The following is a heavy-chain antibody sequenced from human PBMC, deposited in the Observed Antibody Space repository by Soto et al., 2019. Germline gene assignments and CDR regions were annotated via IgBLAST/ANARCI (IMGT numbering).Heavy chain of an antibody. V-gene: IGHV4-4*02. CDR2: IYHSGST. J-gene: IGHJ3*02. D-gene: IGHD2-2*01. CDR3: ARDGDCISTSCYGGNAFDI. CDR1: GGSISSSNW. Sequence: SETLSLTCAVSGGSISSSNWWSWVRQPPGKGLEWIGEIYHSGSTNYNPSLKSRVTISVDKSKNQFSLKLSSVTAADTAVYYCARDGDCISTSCYGGNAFDIWGQGTMVTVPS.